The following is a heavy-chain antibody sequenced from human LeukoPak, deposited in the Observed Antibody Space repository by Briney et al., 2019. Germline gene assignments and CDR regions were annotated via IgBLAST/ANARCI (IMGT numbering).Heavy chain of an antibody. Sequence: GGSLRLSCAASGSTFSSYSMNWVRQAPGKGLEWVSYISSSSNTIYYADSVKGRFTISRDNAENSLYLQMNSLRAGDSAVYYCARGGSSSWYKWHYWGQGTLVTVSS. CDR2: ISSSSNTI. CDR3: ARGGSSSWYKWHY. CDR1: GSTFSSYS. J-gene: IGHJ4*02. D-gene: IGHD6-13*01. V-gene: IGHV3-48*01.